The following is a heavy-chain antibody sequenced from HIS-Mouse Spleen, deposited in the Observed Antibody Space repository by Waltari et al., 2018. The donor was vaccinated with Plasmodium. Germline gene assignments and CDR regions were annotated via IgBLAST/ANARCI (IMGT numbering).Heavy chain of an antibody. Sequence: EVQLVESGGGLIQPGGSLRLSCAASGFTVSSNYMSWVRQAPGKGLEWVSGIYSGGSKYYADSVKGRVTISRDNSKNTLYLQMNSLRAEDTAVYYCARGMKSSSSAFDIWGQGTMVTVSS. D-gene: IGHD6-6*01. CDR3: ARGMKSSSSAFDI. J-gene: IGHJ3*02. CDR2: IYSGGSK. CDR1: GFTVSSNY. V-gene: IGHV3-53*01.